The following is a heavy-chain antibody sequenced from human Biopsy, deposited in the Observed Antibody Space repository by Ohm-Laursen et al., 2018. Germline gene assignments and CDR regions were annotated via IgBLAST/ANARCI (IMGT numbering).Heavy chain of an antibody. D-gene: IGHD1-7*01. CDR2: LNPVSGNS. V-gene: IGHV1-8*01. Sequence: ASVKVSCKPSGYTFTSYDITWVRQASGQGPEWIGWLNPVSGNSNFGQKFQGRVTVTSDTSISTAYMELSGLTSDDTATYYCGRAVRNQLLTDPWGQGTLVTVTS. J-gene: IGHJ5*02. CDR3: GRAVRNQLLTDP. CDR1: GYTFTSYD.